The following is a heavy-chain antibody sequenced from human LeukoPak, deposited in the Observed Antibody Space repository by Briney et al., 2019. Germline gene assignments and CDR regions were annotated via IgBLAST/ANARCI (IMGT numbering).Heavy chain of an antibody. D-gene: IGHD1-26*01. J-gene: IGHJ4*02. Sequence: GGSLRHSCAASGFTFSSYWMSWVRQAPGKGLEWVANIKQDGSEKNYVDSVKGRFTISRDNAKNSLYLQMNSLTAEDTAVYYCTRHRSGGSYYGNFDLDYWGQGTLVTISS. V-gene: IGHV3-7*01. CDR1: GFTFSSYW. CDR3: TRHRSGGSYYGNFDLDY. CDR2: IKQDGSEK.